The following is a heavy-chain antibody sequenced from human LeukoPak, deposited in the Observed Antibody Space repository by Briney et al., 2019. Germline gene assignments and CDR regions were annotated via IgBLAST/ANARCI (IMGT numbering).Heavy chain of an antibody. V-gene: IGHV3-33*01. CDR2: IWYDGSNK. CDR1: GFPFSNYG. D-gene: IGHD6-19*01. Sequence: PGRSLSLSCAAPGFPFSNYGMHWVRQAPGKGLEWEAVIWYDGSNKYYADSVKGRFTISRDNSKNTLYLQMNSLRAEDTALYYCARDRAVAGKGVFDYWGQGTLVTVSS. J-gene: IGHJ4*02. CDR3: ARDRAVAGKGVFDY.